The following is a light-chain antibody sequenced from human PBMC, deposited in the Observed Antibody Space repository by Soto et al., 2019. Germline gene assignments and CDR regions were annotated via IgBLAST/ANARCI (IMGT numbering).Light chain of an antibody. CDR2: DAS. CDR3: QHYDTYSLA. V-gene: IGKV1-5*01. J-gene: IGKJ4*01. Sequence: DIQMTQSPPTLSASVGDRVTITCRASRSISGWLAWYQQKPGKAPKLLIYDASSLVSGVPSRFSGSESGTEFTLTISNLQPDDFATYYCQHYDTYSLAFGGGTKVDIK. CDR1: RSISGW.